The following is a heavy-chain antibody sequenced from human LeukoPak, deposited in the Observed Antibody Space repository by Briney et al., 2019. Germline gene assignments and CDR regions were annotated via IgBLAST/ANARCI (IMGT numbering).Heavy chain of an antibody. CDR1: GFTFSSYG. Sequence: PGGSLRLSCAASGFTFSSYGMHWVRQAPGKGLEWVAVIWYDGSNKYYADSVKGRFTISRDNSKNTLYLQMNSLRAEDTAVYYCAKARFGSLYDYFDYWGQGTLVTVSS. D-gene: IGHD3-10*01. J-gene: IGHJ4*02. V-gene: IGHV3-33*06. CDR2: IWYDGSNK. CDR3: AKARFGSLYDYFDY.